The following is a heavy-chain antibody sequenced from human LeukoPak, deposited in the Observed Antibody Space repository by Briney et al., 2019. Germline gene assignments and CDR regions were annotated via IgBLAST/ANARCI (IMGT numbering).Heavy chain of an antibody. Sequence: GGSLRLSCAASGFTFSSYGMSWVRQAPGKGLGWVSAISGSGGSTYYADSVKGRFTISRDNSKNTLYLQMNSLRAEDTAVYYCAKDRGVRDDTFDYWGQGTLVTVSS. V-gene: IGHV3-23*01. CDR2: ISGSGGST. D-gene: IGHD3-10*01. CDR1: GFTFSSYG. J-gene: IGHJ4*02. CDR3: AKDRGVRDDTFDY.